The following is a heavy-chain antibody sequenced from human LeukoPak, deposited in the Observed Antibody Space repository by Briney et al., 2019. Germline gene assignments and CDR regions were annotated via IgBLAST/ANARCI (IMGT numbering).Heavy chain of an antibody. CDR3: ARDDSTWLQSHDY. V-gene: IGHV3-7*01. Sequence: GGSLRLSCAASGFTFSSYWMSWVRQAPGKGLEWVANIKQDGSEKYYADSVKGRFTISRDNAKNTLYLQMHSLRAEDTAVYYCARDDSTWLQSHDYWGQGTLVTVSS. CDR1: GFTFSSYW. CDR2: IKQDGSEK. D-gene: IGHD5-24*01. J-gene: IGHJ4*02.